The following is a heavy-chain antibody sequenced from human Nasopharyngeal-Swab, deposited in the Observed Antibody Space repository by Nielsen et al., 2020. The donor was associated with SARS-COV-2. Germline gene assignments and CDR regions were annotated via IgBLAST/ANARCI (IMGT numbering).Heavy chain of an antibody. CDR1: GFTISRYW. Sequence: GGSLRLSCAASGFTISRYWMLWVRHAPGKGLVWVSRLHSDGSGTTYADSVRGRFNISRDNAKNTLYLQMNSLRAEDTAVYYCARGGDGYSMDYWGQGTLVTVSS. CDR3: ARGGDGYSMDY. J-gene: IGHJ4*02. D-gene: IGHD5-24*01. CDR2: LHSDGSGT. V-gene: IGHV3-74*01.